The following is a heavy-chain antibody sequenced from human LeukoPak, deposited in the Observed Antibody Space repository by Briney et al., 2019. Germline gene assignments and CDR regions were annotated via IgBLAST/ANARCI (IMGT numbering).Heavy chain of an antibody. J-gene: IGHJ4*02. V-gene: IGHV3-7*01. CDR1: GFSFSDSW. CDR2: IKPDGSET. CDR3: ARDGAAPGLYFDS. D-gene: IGHD6-13*01. Sequence: GGSLRLSCGASGFSFSDSWMSWVRQPPGKGPEWVASIKPDGSETYTVDAVQGRFIISRDNTKNSLSLQMNSLRTEDTAVYYCARDGAAPGLYFDSWGPGTLVTVSS.